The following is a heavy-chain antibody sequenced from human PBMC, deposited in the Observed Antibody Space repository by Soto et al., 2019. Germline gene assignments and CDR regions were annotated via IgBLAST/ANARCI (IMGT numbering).Heavy chain of an antibody. CDR2: IIPIFGTA. V-gene: IGHV1-69*13. CDR3: ARARMAKITRGYFDY. Sequence: SVKVSCKASGGTFSSYAISWVRQAPGQGLEWMGGIIPIFGTANYAQKFQGRVTITADESTSTAYMELSSLRSEDTAVYYCARARMAKITRGYFDYWGRGTLVTVSS. D-gene: IGHD5-12*01. J-gene: IGHJ4*02. CDR1: GGTFSSYA.